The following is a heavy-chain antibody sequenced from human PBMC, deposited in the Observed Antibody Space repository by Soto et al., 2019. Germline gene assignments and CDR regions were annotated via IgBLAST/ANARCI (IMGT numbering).Heavy chain of an antibody. CDR2: ISGSGDST. V-gene: IGHV3-23*01. CDR1: GFTFSSYA. J-gene: IGHJ4*02. D-gene: IGHD6-13*01. Sequence: EVQLLDSGGGLVQPGGSLRLSCAASGFTFSSYAMNWVRQAPGKGLEWVSVISGSGDSTYYADSVQGRFTISRDNFKNTLYLQMNSLRTEDTAVYYCARRGPGTYFDYWGQGTLVTVSS. CDR3: ARRGPGTYFDY.